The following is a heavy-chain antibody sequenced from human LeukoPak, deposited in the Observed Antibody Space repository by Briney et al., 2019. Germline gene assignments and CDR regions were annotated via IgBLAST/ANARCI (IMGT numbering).Heavy chain of an antibody. D-gene: IGHD6-19*01. Sequence: ASVKVSCKASGYTFSSHDINWVRQATGQGLEWMGWMNPNSGNTGYAQKFQGRLNMTRNTSISTAYMELSNLRSEDTAVYYCARRVGSGWPVQHWGQGTLVTVSS. CDR1: GYTFSSHD. CDR3: ARRVGSGWPVQH. CDR2: MNPNSGNT. V-gene: IGHV1-8*01. J-gene: IGHJ1*01.